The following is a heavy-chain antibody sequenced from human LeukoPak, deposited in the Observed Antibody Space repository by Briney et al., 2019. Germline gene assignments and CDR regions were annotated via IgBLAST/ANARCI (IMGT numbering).Heavy chain of an antibody. CDR2: ISAYNGNT. CDR3: ARSMAVAGTSPDY. V-gene: IGHV1-18*01. CDR1: GYTFTSYD. Sequence: ASVKVSCKASGYTFTSYDINWVRQATGQGLEWMGWISAYNGNTNYAQKLQGRVTMTTDTSTSTAYMELRSLRSDDTAVYYCARSMAVAGTSPDYWGQGTLVTVSS. D-gene: IGHD6-19*01. J-gene: IGHJ4*02.